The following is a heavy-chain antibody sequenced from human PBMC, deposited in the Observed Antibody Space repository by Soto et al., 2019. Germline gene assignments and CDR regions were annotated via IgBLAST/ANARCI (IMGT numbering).Heavy chain of an antibody. CDR2: MNSKSGNK. J-gene: IGHJ3*02. D-gene: IGHD6-13*01. Sequence: GSSVKVSWKASVYTFTGYDSNWVRHATGQGLEWMGWMNSKSGNKGYAQKFQGRVTMTRNISINTAYMELSRLRSEDTAVYYCARGRVVAAAGTDFAFDIWGQGTMVTVS. CDR1: VYTFTGYD. CDR3: ARGRVVAAAGTDFAFDI. V-gene: IGHV1-8*01.